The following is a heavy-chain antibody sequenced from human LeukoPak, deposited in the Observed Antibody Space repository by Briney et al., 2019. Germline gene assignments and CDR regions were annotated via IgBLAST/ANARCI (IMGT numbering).Heavy chain of an antibody. D-gene: IGHD4-17*01. V-gene: IGHV4-59*01. CDR2: IYYSGST. CDR3: ARDPTTVTKGFDI. CDR1: GGSIGSYY. Sequence: SETLSLTCTVSGGSIGSYYWSWIRQPPGKGLEWIGYIYYSGSTNYNPSLKSRVTISVDTSKNQFSLKVSSVTAADTAVYYCARDPTTVTKGFDIWGQGTLVTVSS. J-gene: IGHJ3*02.